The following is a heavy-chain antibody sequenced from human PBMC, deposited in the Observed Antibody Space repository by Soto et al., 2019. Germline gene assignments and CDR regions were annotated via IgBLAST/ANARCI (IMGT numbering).Heavy chain of an antibody. J-gene: IGHJ6*02. CDR1: GVSISSSQW. Sequence: QVQLQESGPGLVKPSGTLSLTCAVSGVSISSSQWWSWVRQPPGRGLEWIGEIYHNEHTNYNPSLRGRLTMSLDKSKNQVSLKLSSVTAADTAKYYCGRTKDFFYGVDVWGQGTTVTVSS. CDR2: IYHNEHT. CDR3: GRTKDFFYGVDV. V-gene: IGHV4-4*02.